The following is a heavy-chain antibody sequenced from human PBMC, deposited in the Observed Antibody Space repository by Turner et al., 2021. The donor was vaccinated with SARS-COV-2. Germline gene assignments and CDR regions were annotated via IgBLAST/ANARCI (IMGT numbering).Heavy chain of an antibody. V-gene: IGHV1-2*02. CDR3: ARDAGYCTSTSCYTSDYFDY. Sequence: QVQLVQSGAEVKTPGSSVKVSCRFFGGTLSSFAFTWVRQAPGQGLEWMAWINPNSGGTNYAQKFQGRVTMTRDTSISTAYMELSRLISDDTAVYYCARDAGYCTSTSCYTSDYFDYWGQGTLVTVSS. CDR1: GGTLSSFA. J-gene: IGHJ4*02. D-gene: IGHD2-2*02. CDR2: INPNSGGT.